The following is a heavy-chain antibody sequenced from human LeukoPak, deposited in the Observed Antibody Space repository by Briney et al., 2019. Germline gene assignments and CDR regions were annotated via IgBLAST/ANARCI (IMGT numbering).Heavy chain of an antibody. V-gene: IGHV1-69*13. D-gene: IGHD5-18*01. CDR2: IIPIFGTA. CDR1: GGTFGSYV. CDR3: AKEGDTALVTGYFDL. J-gene: IGHJ2*01. Sequence: ASVEVSCKASGGTFGSYVISWVRQAPGQGLEWMGGIIPIFGTAHYAQKFQGRLTITADESTSTVYMEMSSLRSEDTAMYYCAKEGDTALVTGYFDLWGRGTLVTVSS.